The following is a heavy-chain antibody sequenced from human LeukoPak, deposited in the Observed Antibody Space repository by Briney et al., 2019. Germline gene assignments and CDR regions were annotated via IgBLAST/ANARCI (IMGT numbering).Heavy chain of an antibody. D-gene: IGHD3-22*01. V-gene: IGHV1-69*04. Sequence: SVKVSCKASGGTFSSYAISWVRQAPGQGLEWMGRIIPILGIANYAQKFQGRVTITADKSTSTAYMELSSLRSEDTAVYYCAVVPYYYDSSGYPQPRYYGMDVWGQGTTVTVSS. J-gene: IGHJ6*02. CDR2: IIPILGIA. CDR1: GGTFSSYA. CDR3: AVVPYYYDSSGYPQPRYYGMDV.